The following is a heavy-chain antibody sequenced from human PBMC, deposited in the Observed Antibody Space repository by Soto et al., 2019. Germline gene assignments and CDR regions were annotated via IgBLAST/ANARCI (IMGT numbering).Heavy chain of an antibody. J-gene: IGHJ5*02. CDR2: FYYRGSS. Sequence: SETLSLTCTVSGDSISIYYWSWIRQPPGKGLEWIGNFYYRGSSNYNPSLKSRVTISVDTSKNQFSLKLTSVTAADTALYYCARSRGPAGSSWFDPWGQGTLVTVSS. D-gene: IGHD2-2*01. CDR1: GDSISIYY. CDR3: ARSRGPAGSSWFDP. V-gene: IGHV4-59*01.